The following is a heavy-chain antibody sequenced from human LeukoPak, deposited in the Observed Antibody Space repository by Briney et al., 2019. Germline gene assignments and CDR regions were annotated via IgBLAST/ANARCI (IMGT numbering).Heavy chain of an antibody. V-gene: IGHV4-4*02. CDR1: GGSISSSNW. D-gene: IGHD6-13*01. J-gene: IGHJ4*02. CDR3: ARAPRGYSHDY. CDR2: IYHSGST. Sequence: SETLSLTCAVSGGSISSSNWWSWVRQPPGKGLEWIGSIYHSGSTYYNPSLKSRVTISVDTSKNQFSLKLSSVTAADTAVFYCARAPRGYSHDYWGQGTLVTVSS.